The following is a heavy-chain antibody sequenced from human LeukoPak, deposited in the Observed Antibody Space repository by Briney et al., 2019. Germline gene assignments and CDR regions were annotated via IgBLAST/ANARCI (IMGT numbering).Heavy chain of an antibody. CDR3: AREITSSSLYNCFDP. V-gene: IGHV1-2*02. Sequence: ASVKVSCKASGYTFTGYYMHLVRQAPGQGLEWMGWINPNSGGTNYAQKFQGRVTMTRDTSISTAYMELSRLRSDDTAVYYCAREITSSSLYNCFDPWGQGTLVTVSS. CDR2: INPNSGGT. J-gene: IGHJ5*02. CDR1: GYTFTGYY. D-gene: IGHD3-10*01.